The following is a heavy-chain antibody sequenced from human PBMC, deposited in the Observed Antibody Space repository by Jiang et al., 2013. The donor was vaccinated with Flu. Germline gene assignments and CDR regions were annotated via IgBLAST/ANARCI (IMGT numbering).Heavy chain of an antibody. CDR3: ARQYCSGGSCYSFDY. Sequence: VRQMPGKGLEWMGRIDPSDSYTNYSPSFQGHVTISADKSISTAYLQWSSLKASDTAMYYCARQYCSGGSCYSFDYWGQGKPWSPSPQ. D-gene: IGHD2-15*01. J-gene: IGHJ4*02. CDR2: IDPSDSYT. V-gene: IGHV5-10-1*01.